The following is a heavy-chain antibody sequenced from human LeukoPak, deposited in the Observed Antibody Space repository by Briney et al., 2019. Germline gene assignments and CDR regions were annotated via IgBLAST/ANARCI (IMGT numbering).Heavy chain of an antibody. CDR3: ARGDWGSPDYYYMDV. CDR2: INHSGST. D-gene: IGHD7-27*01. V-gene: IGHV4-34*01. J-gene: IGHJ6*03. CDR1: GGSFSGYY. Sequence: SETLSLTCAVYGGSFSGYYWSWIRQPPGKGLEWIGEINHSGSTDYNPSLKSRVTISIDTSKNQFSLKQSSVTAADTAVYYCARGDWGSPDYYYMDVWGKGTTVTISS.